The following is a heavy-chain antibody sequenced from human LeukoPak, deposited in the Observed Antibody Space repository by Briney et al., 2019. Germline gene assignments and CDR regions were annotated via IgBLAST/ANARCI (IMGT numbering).Heavy chain of an antibody. J-gene: IGHJ4*02. CDR3: AREGVVTNTYAY. CDR1: GYTFIIFG. Sequence: ASVKVSCKASGYTFIIFGISWVRQAPGQGLEWMGWISAYNGNPNYSQKLQDRVTMTTDTSTSTAYMELRSLRSDDTAVYYCAREGVVTNTYAYWGQGTLVTVSS. D-gene: IGHD2-21*02. V-gene: IGHV1-18*01. CDR2: ISAYNGNP.